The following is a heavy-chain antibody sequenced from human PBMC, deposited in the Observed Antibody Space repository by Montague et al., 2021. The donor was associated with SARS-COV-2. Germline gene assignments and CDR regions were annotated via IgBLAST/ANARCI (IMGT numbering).Heavy chain of an antibody. CDR2: ISYDGSNK. CDR3: ARDLGGYFDL. V-gene: IGHV3-30*04. J-gene: IGHJ2*01. D-gene: IGHD1-26*01. CDR1: GFPFSSYA. Sequence: FRRLSCAAPGFPFSSYALHWVRQAPGKWLEWVAVISYDGSNKYYADSVKGRFTISRDNSKNTLYLQMNSLRAEDTAVYYCARDLGGYFDLWGRGTLVTVSS.